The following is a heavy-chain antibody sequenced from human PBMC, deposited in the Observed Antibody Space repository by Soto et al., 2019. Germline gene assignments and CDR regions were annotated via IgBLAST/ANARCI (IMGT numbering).Heavy chain of an antibody. J-gene: IGHJ4*02. CDR3: ARDEVVPAAWRDFDY. V-gene: IGHV1-18*01. CDR2: ISAYNGNT. D-gene: IGHD2-2*01. CDR1: GYTFTSYG. Sequence: ASVKVSCKASGYTFTSYGISWVRQAPGQGLEWMGWISAYNGNTNYAQKLQGRVTMTTDTSTSTAYMELRSLRSDDTAVYYCARDEVVPAAWRDFDYWGQGTLVTVSS.